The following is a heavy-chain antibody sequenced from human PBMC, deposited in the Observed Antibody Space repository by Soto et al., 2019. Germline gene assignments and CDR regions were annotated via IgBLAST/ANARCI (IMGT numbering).Heavy chain of an antibody. V-gene: IGHV1-24*01. Sequence: ALVKLSCKVPGYTLTDSSIHRSLQAPGKGLESMGGFDPEDGETIYAQKFQGRVTMTRATSISTAYMELSRLRSDDRAVYYCARNPSPCIAAAGTTACWFDPWGQGTLVTVS. J-gene: IGHJ5*02. D-gene: IGHD6-13*01. CDR2: FDPEDGET. CDR3: ARNPSPCIAAAGTTACWFDP. CDR1: GYTLTDSS.